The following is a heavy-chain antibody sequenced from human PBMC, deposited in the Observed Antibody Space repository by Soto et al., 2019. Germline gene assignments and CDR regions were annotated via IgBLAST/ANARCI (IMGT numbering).Heavy chain of an antibody. CDR2: INHSGST. D-gene: IGHD3-22*01. CDR3: ARHSSGPRGDAFDI. V-gene: IGHV4-34*01. Sequence: SETLSLTCAVYGGSFSGYYWSWIRQPPGKGLEWIGEINHSGSTNYNPSLKSRVTISVDTSKNQFSLKLSSVTAADTAVYYCARHSSGPRGDAFDIWGQGTMVTVSS. J-gene: IGHJ3*02. CDR1: GGSFSGYY.